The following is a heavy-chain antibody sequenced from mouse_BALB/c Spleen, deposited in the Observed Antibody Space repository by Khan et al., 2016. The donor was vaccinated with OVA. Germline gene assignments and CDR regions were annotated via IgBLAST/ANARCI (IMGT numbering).Heavy chain of an antibody. CDR2: INPTSGST. CDR3: TKDRIDY. J-gene: IGHJ2*01. Sequence: VQLQQSGAELAKPGASVKMSCKASGYTFTTYWMHWVKQRPGQGLEWIGYINPTSGSTDYNDKFKDRATLSADKSSSTAYMQLNSLTTEDSAVYYCTKDRIDYWGQGTTRTVSS. CDR1: GYTFTTYW. V-gene: IGHV1-7*01.